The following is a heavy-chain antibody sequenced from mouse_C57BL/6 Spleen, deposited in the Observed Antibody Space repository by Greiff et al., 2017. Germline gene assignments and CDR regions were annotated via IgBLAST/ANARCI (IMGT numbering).Heavy chain of an antibody. CDR3: ARSGYDLYYAMDY. J-gene: IGHJ4*01. V-gene: IGHV2-2*01. CDR2: IWSGGST. Sequence: QVQLQQSGPGLVQPSQSLSITCTVSGFSLTSYGVHWVRQSPGKGLEWLGVIWSGGSTDYNAAFISRLSISKDNSKSQVFFKMNSLQADDTAIYYCARSGYDLYYAMDYWGQGTSVTVSS. CDR1: GFSLTSYG. D-gene: IGHD2-2*01.